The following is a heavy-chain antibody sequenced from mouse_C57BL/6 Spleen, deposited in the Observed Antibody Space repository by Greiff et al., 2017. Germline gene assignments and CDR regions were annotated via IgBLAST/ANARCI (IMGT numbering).Heavy chain of an antibody. D-gene: IGHD2-5*01. J-gene: IGHJ4*01. CDR1: GYAFSSYW. CDR3: ARGGYSNYVSYAMDY. CDR2: LSPGDGDT. Sequence: VQGVESGAELVKPGASVKISCKASGYAFSSYWMNWVKQRPGKGLEWIGQLSPGDGDTNYNGKFKGKATLTADKSSSTAYMQLSSLTSEDSAVYFCARGGYSNYVSYAMDYWGQGTSVTVSS. V-gene: IGHV1-80*01.